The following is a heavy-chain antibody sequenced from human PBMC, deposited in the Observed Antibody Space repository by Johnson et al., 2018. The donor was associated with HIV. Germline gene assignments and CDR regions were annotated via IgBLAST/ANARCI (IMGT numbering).Heavy chain of an antibody. J-gene: IGHJ3*02. CDR3: ASSRDGYKGDNAFDI. CDR1: GFTFDEYG. D-gene: IGHD5-24*01. V-gene: IGHV3-20*04. Sequence: VQLVESGGGVVRPGGSLRLSCEVSGFTFDEYGMSWVRQAPGKGLEWVSGINWNGGSTGYADSVKGRFTISRDNARNFLYLQMNSVRAEDTALYYCASSRDGYKGDNAFDIWGQGTMVTVSS. CDR2: INWNGGST.